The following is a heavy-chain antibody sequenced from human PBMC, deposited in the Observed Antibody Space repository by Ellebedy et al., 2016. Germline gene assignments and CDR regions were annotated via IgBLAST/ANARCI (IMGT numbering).Heavy chain of an antibody. CDR2: INWNGGST. J-gene: IGHJ4*02. CDR3: ARQGMIVAEYYFDY. CDR1: GFTFSSYG. V-gene: IGHV3-20*04. Sequence: GESLKISCAASGFTFSSYGMHWVRQAPGKGLEWVSGINWNGGSTGYADSVKGRFTISRDNAKNSLYLQMNSLRAEDTAVYYCARQGMIVAEYYFDYWGQGTLVTVSS. D-gene: IGHD3-22*01.